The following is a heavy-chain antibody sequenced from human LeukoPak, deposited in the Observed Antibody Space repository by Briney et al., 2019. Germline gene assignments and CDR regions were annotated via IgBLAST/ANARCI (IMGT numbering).Heavy chain of an antibody. J-gene: IGHJ4*02. V-gene: IGHV3-64*01. CDR1: GFTFSDYA. Sequence: PGGSLRPSCAASGFTFSDYAMHWVRQPPGKGLEYVSAISSNGGSTYYTNSVKGRFTISRDNSKNTLYLQMGSLRAEDMAVYYCARDNLRSRWLQPGDYWGQGTLVTVSS. CDR2: ISSNGGST. CDR3: ARDNLRSRWLQPGDY. D-gene: IGHD5-24*01.